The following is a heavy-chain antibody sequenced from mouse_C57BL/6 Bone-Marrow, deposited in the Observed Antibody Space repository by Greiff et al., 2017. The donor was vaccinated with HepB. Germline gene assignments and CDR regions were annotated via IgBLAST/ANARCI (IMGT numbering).Heavy chain of an antibody. J-gene: IGHJ1*03. CDR2: ISNGGGST. CDR3: ARHDGWYFDV. D-gene: IGHD2-3*01. Sequence: EVKVVESGGGLVQPGGSLKLSCAASGFTFSDYYMYWVRQTPEKRLEWVAYISNGGGSTYYPDTVKGRFTISRDNAKNTLYLQMSRLKSEDTAMYYCARHDGWYFDVWGTGTTVTVSS. CDR1: GFTFSDYY. V-gene: IGHV5-12*01.